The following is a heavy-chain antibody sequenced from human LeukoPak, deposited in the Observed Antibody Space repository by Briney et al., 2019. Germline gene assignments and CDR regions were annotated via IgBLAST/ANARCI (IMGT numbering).Heavy chain of an antibody. J-gene: IGHJ4*02. Sequence: TGGSLRLSCAASGFTFSSYGMHWVRQAPGKGLEWVTFIRYDGSNKYYADSVKGRFTISRDNAKNSLYLQMNSLRAEDTAVYYCARGAPAAAVALGDYWGQGTLVTVSS. CDR2: IRYDGSNK. CDR1: GFTFSSYG. CDR3: ARGAPAAAVALGDY. D-gene: IGHD6-13*01. V-gene: IGHV3-30*02.